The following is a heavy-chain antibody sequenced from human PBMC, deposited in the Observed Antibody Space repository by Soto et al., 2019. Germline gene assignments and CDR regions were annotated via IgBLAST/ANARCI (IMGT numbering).Heavy chain of an antibody. V-gene: IGHV1-2*02. CDR2: INPNSGGT. Sequence: ASVKVSCKASGYTFTGYYMHWVRQAPGQGLEWMGWINPNSGGTNYAQKFQGRVTMTRDTSISTAYMELSRLRSDDTAVYYCARGLWYDHYTYSHYGMNGWGRGTRVVVSS. D-gene: IGHD3-10*01. J-gene: IGHJ6*01. CDR1: GYTFTGYY. CDR3: ARGLWYDHYTYSHYGMNG.